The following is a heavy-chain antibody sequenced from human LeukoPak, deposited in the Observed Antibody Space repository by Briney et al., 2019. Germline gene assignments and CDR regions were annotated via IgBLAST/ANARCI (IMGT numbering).Heavy chain of an antibody. D-gene: IGHD3-3*01. Sequence: PSETLSLTCAVYGGSFSGYYWSWIRQPPGKGPEWIGEINHSGSTNYNPSLKSRVTISVDTSKNQFSLKLSSVTAADTAVYYCARGRDTDYDFWRGSQEYFFDYWGQGNLVTVSS. CDR2: INHSGST. CDR1: GGSFSGYY. J-gene: IGHJ4*02. V-gene: IGHV4-34*01. CDR3: ARGRDTDYDFWRGSQEYFFDY.